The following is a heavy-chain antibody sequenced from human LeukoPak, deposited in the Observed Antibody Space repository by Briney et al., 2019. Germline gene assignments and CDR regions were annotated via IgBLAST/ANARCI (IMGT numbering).Heavy chain of an antibody. D-gene: IGHD1-26*01. V-gene: IGHV3-74*01. J-gene: IGHJ4*02. CDR1: GFTFSGYW. CDR2: INSDGSRT. CDR3: LRDSRGALDY. Sequence: GGSLRLSCAASGFTFSGYWMHWVRQAPGKGLVWVSRINSDGSRTSYADSVTGRFTISRDNAKNTLYLQMNSLRAEDTAVYYCLRDSRGALDYWGQGSLVTVSS.